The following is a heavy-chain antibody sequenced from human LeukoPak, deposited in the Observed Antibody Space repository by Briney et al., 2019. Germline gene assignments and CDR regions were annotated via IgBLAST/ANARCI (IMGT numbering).Heavy chain of an antibody. CDR2: IYYSGST. Sequence: SQTLSLTCTVSGGSISSYYWSWVRQPPGKGLEWIGYIYYSGSTNYNPSLKSRVTISVDTSKNQFSLKLSSVTAADTAVYYCARDYGDYYFDYWGQGTLVTVSS. CDR1: GGSISSYY. D-gene: IGHD4-17*01. CDR3: ARDYGDYYFDY. V-gene: IGHV4-59*01. J-gene: IGHJ4*02.